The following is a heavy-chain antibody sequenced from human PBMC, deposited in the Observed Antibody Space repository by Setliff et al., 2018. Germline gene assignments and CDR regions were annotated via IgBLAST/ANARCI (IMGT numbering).Heavy chain of an antibody. CDR3: AREQWLDPPGYYYMDV. J-gene: IGHJ6*03. Sequence: SETLSLTCTVSGGSISSYYWSWIRQPAGKGLEWIGHIYIGGSANYNPSLKSRVTMSIDTSKNRFSLKLNSVTAADMAVYYCAREQWLDPPGYYYMDVWAKGTTVTVSS. CDR2: IYIGGSA. V-gene: IGHV4-4*07. CDR1: GGSISSYY. D-gene: IGHD6-19*01.